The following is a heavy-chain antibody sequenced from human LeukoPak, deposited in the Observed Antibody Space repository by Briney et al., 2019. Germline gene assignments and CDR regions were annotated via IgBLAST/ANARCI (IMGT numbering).Heavy chain of an antibody. CDR3: ARRRGPTDEFDY. J-gene: IGHJ4*02. CDR1: GFSLSTSGVG. Sequence: SGPTLVNPTQTLTLTCTFSGFSLSTSGVGVGWIRQPPGQALEWLALIYWNDDKRYSPSLKSRLTITKDTSKNQVVLTMTNMDPVDTATYYCARRRGPTDEFDYWGQGTLVTVSS. D-gene: IGHD4-17*01. CDR2: IYWNDDK. V-gene: IGHV2-5*01.